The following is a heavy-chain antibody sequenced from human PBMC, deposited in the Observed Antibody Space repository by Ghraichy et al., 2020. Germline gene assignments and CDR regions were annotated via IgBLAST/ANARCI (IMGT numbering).Heavy chain of an antibody. V-gene: IGHV3-21*04. D-gene: IGHD3-22*01. CDR1: GHLLLHLR. CDR2: ITSASTYK. Sequence: GGSLRLSEIGRGHLLLHLRDNSSREAFCMELEWVASITSASTYKYYADSVRGRFTVSRDNAKNSLHLQMNSLKAEDTDVYYCARGLYYYDTSGYYGAFNDACDLWGQGTMVTVSS. CDR3: ARGLYYYDTSGYYGAFNDACDL. J-gene: IGHJ3*01.